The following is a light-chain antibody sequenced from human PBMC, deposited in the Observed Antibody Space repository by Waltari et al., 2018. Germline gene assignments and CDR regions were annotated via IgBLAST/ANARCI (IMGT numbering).Light chain of an antibody. CDR1: QSISTSY. V-gene: IGKV3-20*01. J-gene: IGKJ1*01. Sequence: EIVLTPSPGTLSVSPGERATLSCRASQSISTSYLAWYQQKPGQAPRLLIYGTSIRAIGIPDRFSGSGSGTDFTLTISRLEPEDCALYFCQQYGFSPWTFGQGTKVEIK. CDR2: GTS. CDR3: QQYGFSPWT.